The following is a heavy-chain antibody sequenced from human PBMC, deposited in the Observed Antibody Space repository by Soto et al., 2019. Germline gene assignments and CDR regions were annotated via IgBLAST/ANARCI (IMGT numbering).Heavy chain of an antibody. Sequence: EVQLVESGGGLVQPGGSLRPSCASSGFTFSSYWIHWVRQAPGKGLVWLSRIKSDGSSTNYADSVKGRFTISRDNAKNTLYLQVNSLRAEDTAVYYCARGAQNYYYFDYWGQGTLVTVSS. J-gene: IGHJ4*02. CDR2: IKSDGSST. D-gene: IGHD1-7*01. CDR1: GFTFSSYW. V-gene: IGHV3-74*01. CDR3: ARGAQNYYYFDY.